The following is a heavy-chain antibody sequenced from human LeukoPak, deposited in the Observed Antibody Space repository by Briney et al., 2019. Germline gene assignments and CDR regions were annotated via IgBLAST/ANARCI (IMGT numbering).Heavy chain of an antibody. CDR1: GLTFSSYA. D-gene: IGHD6-13*01. Sequence: GSLRLSCAASGLTFSSYAMHWVRQAPGKGLEYVSAISSNGGSTYYANSVKGRFTISRDNSKNTLYLQMGSLRAEDMAVYYCARVLGIAAAGYSDYWGQGTLVTVSS. V-gene: IGHV3-64*01. CDR3: ARVLGIAAAGYSDY. CDR2: ISSNGGST. J-gene: IGHJ4*02.